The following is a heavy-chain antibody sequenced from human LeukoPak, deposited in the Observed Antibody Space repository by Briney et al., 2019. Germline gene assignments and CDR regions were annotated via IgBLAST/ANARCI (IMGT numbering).Heavy chain of an antibody. V-gene: IGHV4-59*01. CDR1: GGSISTYY. Sequence: IPSETLSLTCTVSGGSISTYYWSWIRQPPGKGLQWIGYVYYTGSTNYNPSLSSQFTISLDKSKNQFSLKLSSVTAADTAVYYCARGYDFWSGYNHYMDVWGKGTTVIVSS. D-gene: IGHD3-3*01. CDR3: ARGYDFWSGYNHYMDV. CDR2: VYYTGST. J-gene: IGHJ6*03.